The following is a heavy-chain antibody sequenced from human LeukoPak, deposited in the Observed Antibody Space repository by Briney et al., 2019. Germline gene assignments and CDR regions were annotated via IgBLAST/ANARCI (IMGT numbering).Heavy chain of an antibody. CDR2: IYHSGST. CDR1: GGSFSGYY. Sequence: SETLSLTCAVYGGSFSGYYWSWIRQPPGKGLEWIGEIYHSGSTNYNPSLKSRVTISVDTSKNQFSLKLSSVTAADTAVYYCARGGVGIAARRFDYWGQGTLVTVSS. D-gene: IGHD6-6*01. V-gene: IGHV4-34*01. J-gene: IGHJ4*02. CDR3: ARGGVGIAARRFDY.